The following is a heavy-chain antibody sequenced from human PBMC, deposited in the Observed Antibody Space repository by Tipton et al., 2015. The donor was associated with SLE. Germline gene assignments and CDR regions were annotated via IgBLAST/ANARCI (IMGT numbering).Heavy chain of an antibody. CDR1: GYTFTSYG. CDR3: ARTLLSGDDGEK. D-gene: IGHD2-21*02. Sequence: QLVQSGAEVTKPGASVKVSCKASGYTFTSYGISWVRPAPGQGLEWMGWISAYNVNINYAQKFLDRLTMTTDTSTSTAYMELRSLRSDDTAVYYCARTLLSGDDGEKWGQGTLVTVSS. CDR2: ISAYNVNI. J-gene: IGHJ4*02. V-gene: IGHV1-18*01.